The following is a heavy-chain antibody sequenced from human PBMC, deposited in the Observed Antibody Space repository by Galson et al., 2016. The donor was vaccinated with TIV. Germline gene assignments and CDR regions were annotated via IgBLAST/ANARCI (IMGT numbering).Heavy chain of an antibody. Sequence: SVKVSCKASGYTFINYGISWVRQAPGQGLEWMGWISTNNGKTNFAQKLQARVSMTTDTSTSTAYMELRGLRSDDTAFYYCARDIMVRGVSHYYYGMDVWGQGTTVTVSS. CDR1: GYTFINYG. V-gene: IGHV1-18*01. J-gene: IGHJ6*02. D-gene: IGHD3-10*01. CDR2: ISTNNGKT. CDR3: ARDIMVRGVSHYYYGMDV.